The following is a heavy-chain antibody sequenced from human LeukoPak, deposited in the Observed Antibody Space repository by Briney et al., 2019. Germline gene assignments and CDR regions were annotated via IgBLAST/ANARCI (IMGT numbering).Heavy chain of an antibody. CDR2: ISYDGSNK. J-gene: IGHJ2*01. V-gene: IGHV3-30-3*01. CDR1: GFIFSSYA. Sequence: PGGSLRLSCAASGFIFSSYAMHWVRQAPGKGLEWVAVISYDGSNKYYADSVKGRFTISRDNSKNTLSLQMNSLRAEDTAVYYCARDSPPLLVTYPNWYFDLWGRGTLVTVSS. D-gene: IGHD3-9*01. CDR3: ARDSPPLLVTYPNWYFDL.